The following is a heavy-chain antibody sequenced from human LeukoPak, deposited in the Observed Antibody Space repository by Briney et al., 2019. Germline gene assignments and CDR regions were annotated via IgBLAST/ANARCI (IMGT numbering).Heavy chain of an antibody. CDR1: GYSISSGYY. D-gene: IGHD3-10*01. CDR3: ARAPQEYYFDY. V-gene: IGHV4-38-2*02. CDR2: IYHSGST. Sequence: SETPSLTCTVSGYSISSGYYWGWIRQPPGKGLEWIGSIYHSGSTYYNPSLKSRVTISVDTSKNQFSLKLSSVTAADTAVYYCARAPQEYYFDYWGQGTLVTVSS. J-gene: IGHJ4*02.